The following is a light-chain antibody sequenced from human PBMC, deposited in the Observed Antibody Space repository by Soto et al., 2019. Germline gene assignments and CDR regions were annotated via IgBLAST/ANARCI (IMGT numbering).Light chain of an antibody. CDR2: GAT. V-gene: IGKV1-39*01. CDR1: QSISSY. CDR3: QQSFSTRSWT. J-gene: IGKJ1*01. Sequence: DIQMTQTPPSLSASIGDRVTITCRASQSISSYLNRYQRKPGKAPMLLIYGATNLQSGVPSRFSGSGSRTDFTLTISSLQPEDFATYFCQQSFSTRSWTFGQGTKVDIK.